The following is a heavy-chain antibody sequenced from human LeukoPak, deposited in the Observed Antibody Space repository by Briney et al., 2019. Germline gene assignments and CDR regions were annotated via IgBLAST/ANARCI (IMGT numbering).Heavy chain of an antibody. D-gene: IGHD3-3*01. V-gene: IGHV1-2*02. CDR2: IKPNSGGT. CDR3: ARPFGVSNWYFDL. CDR1: GYTFTGYY. Sequence: ASVKVSCKASGYTFTGYYMHWVRQAPGQGLEWMGWIKPNSGGTNYAQKFQGRVTMTRDTSISTAYMELSRLRSDDTAVYYCARPFGVSNWYFDLWGRGTLVTASS. J-gene: IGHJ2*01.